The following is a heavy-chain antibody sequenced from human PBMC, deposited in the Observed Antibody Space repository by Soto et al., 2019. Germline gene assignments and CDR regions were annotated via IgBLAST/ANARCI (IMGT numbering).Heavy chain of an antibody. CDR3: VKGGYHYFDY. CDR1: RFTFSNYG. V-gene: IGHV3-30*18. J-gene: IGHJ4*02. D-gene: IGHD5-12*01. CDR2: ISYDGSNK. Sequence: QVQLVESGGGVVQPGRSLRLSCAASRFTFSNYGMHWVRQTPGKWLEWVAVISYDGSNKYYADSVTGRFTISRDNSKNTLYLQMNSLRAEDTAVYYCVKGGYHYFDYWVQGTLVTVSS.